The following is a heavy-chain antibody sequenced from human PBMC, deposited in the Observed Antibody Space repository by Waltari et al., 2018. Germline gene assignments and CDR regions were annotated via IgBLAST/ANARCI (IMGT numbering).Heavy chain of an antibody. J-gene: IGHJ4*02. CDR1: GYTFTGYY. CDR2: INPNRGGT. V-gene: IGHV1-2*02. CDR3: ARVYYGSGIRYFDY. Sequence: QVQLVQSGAEVKKPGASVKVSCKASGYTFTGYYMHWVRQAPGQGLEWMGWINPNRGGTNYAQKFQGRVTMTRDTSISTAYMELSRLRSDDTAVYYCARVYYGSGIRYFDYWGQGTLVTVSS. D-gene: IGHD3-10*01.